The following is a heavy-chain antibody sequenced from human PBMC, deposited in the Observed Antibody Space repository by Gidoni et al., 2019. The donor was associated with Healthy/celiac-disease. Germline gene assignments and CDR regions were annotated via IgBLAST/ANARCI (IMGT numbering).Heavy chain of an antibody. J-gene: IGHJ3*02. Sequence: QVQLQQWGAGLLKPSETLSLTCAVYGGSFSGYYWSWIRQPPGTGLEWIGEINHIGSTNYNPSLKSRVTISVDTSKNQFSLKLSSVTAADTAVYYCARVLRFRCSTYYDFWSGYHASGLCRAFDIWGQGTMVTVSS. CDR1: GGSFSGYY. CDR3: ARVLRFRCSTYYDFWSGYHASGLCRAFDI. CDR2: INHIGST. V-gene: IGHV4-34*01. D-gene: IGHD3-3*01.